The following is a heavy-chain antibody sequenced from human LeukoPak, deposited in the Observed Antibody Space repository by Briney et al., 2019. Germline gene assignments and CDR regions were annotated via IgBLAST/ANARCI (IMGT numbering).Heavy chain of an antibody. Sequence: ASVKVSCKASGYTFTGHYMNWVRQAPGQGLEWMGWINPNSGGTNYAQKFQGRVTMTRDTSISAAYMELSSLRSDDTAVYYCARVKYHYDSSGYYDYWGQGTLVTVSS. D-gene: IGHD3-22*01. CDR1: GYTFTGHY. CDR3: ARVKYHYDSSGYYDY. V-gene: IGHV1-2*02. CDR2: INPNSGGT. J-gene: IGHJ4*02.